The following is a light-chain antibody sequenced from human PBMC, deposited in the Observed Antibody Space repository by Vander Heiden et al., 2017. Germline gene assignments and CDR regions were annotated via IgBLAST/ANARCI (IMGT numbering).Light chain of an antibody. J-gene: IGLJ1*01. V-gene: IGLV2-23*02. CDR1: SSDVGSYHL. CDR2: EVS. Sequence: QSALTQPASVSGSPGQSNTISRTGTSSDVGSYHLGSWYQQHPGKAPNLMIYEVSKRPSGVSNRFSGSKSGNTASLTISGLQAEDEADYYCCSYAGSSTLYVFGTGTKVTVL. CDR3: CSYAGSSTLYV.